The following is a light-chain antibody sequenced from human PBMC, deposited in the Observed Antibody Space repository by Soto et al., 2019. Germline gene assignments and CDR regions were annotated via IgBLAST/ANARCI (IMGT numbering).Light chain of an antibody. CDR1: SSDVGAYNY. Sequence: QSALTQPASVSGSPGQSITISCTVTSSDVGAYNYVSWYQQHPGKVPKLMIYAVSDRPSGVSNRFSGSKSGNTASLTISGLQAEDEADYYCSSFTRSNSYVFGTGTKVTVL. J-gene: IGLJ1*01. CDR3: SSFTRSNSYV. V-gene: IGLV2-14*03. CDR2: AVS.